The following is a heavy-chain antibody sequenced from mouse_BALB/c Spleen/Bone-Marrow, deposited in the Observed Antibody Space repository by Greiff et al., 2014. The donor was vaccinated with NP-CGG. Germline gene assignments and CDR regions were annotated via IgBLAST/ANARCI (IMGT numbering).Heavy chain of an antibody. CDR3: ARRGEVSFLRPRYFDV. J-gene: IGHJ1*01. CDR2: ISSGGTYT. D-gene: IGHD1-2*01. V-gene: IGHV5-9-1*01. Sequence: EVMLVESGGGLVKPGGSLKLSCAASGFTFSNYVMSWIRQTPEKRLEWVATISSGGTYTFYPDSVKGRFTISRDNAKNTLYLQMSSLRSEDTAMYYCARRGEVSFLRPRYFDVWGAGTTVTVSS. CDR1: GFTFSNYV.